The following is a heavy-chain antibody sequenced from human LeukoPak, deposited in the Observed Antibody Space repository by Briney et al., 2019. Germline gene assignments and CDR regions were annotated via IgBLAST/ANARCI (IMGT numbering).Heavy chain of an antibody. J-gene: IGHJ6*02. CDR3: TRVQAGRSGLMDV. D-gene: IGHD2-8*02. CDR2: VDPDGTTT. Sequence: GGSLRLSCAASGFTFSSYWMHWVRQAPGEGLVWVSRVDPDGTTTNYADSVTGRFTTSRDNAKNTLYLQMNSLRAEDTALYYCTRVQAGRSGLMDVWGRGTTVTVSS. V-gene: IGHV3-74*01. CDR1: GFTFSSYW.